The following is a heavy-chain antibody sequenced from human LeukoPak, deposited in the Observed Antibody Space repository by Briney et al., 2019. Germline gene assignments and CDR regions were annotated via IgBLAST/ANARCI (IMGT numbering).Heavy chain of an antibody. V-gene: IGHV3-49*03. CDR3: TRGSYFNSGRIDY. D-gene: IGHD3-10*01. Sequence: PGGSLRLSCTASGFTLGDYPMNWFRQAPGKGLKWVGFIRSKTYDGTIEYAASVKGRFTISRDDSRSIAYRHMNSLKTEDTAVYYSTRGSYFNSGRIDYWGQGTLVTVSS. CDR1: GFTLGDYP. J-gene: IGHJ4*02. CDR2: IRSKTYDGTI.